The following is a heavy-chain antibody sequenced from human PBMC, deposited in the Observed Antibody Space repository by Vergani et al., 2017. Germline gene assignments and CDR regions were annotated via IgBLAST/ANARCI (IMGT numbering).Heavy chain of an antibody. Sequence: QVQLVQSGAEVKKPGSSVKVSCKASGGTFSSYAISWVRQARGQGLEWMGRIIPIFGTANYAQKFQGRVTITADESTSTAYMELSSLRSAGTAVSYCARLAHSSSWNDPNYSYYGMDVWGQGTTVTVSS. J-gene: IGHJ6*02. CDR2: IIPIFGTA. CDR3: ARLAHSSSWNDPNYSYYGMDV. D-gene: IGHD6-13*01. V-gene: IGHV1-69*13. CDR1: GGTFSSYA.